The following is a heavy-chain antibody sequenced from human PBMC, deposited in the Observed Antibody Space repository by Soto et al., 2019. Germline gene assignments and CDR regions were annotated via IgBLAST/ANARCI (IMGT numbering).Heavy chain of an antibody. Sequence: TGGFLRLSSAASGFTFSSYSMNWVRQAPGKGLEWVSYISSSSSTIYYADTVKGRFTISRDNAKNSLYLQMNSLRAEDTAVYYCAREPVDVDIVADVDFWGQGTLVTVSS. CDR2: ISSSSSTI. D-gene: IGHD5-12*01. CDR1: GFTFSSYS. J-gene: IGHJ4*02. V-gene: IGHV3-48*01. CDR3: AREPVDVDIVADVDF.